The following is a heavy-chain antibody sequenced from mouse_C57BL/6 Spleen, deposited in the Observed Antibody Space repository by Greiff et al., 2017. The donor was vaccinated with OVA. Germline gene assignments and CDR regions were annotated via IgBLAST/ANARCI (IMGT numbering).Heavy chain of an antibody. J-gene: IGHJ1*03. Sequence: RVESGGGLVKPGGSLKLSCAASGFTFSSYAMSWVRQTPEKRLEWVATISDGGSYTYYPDNVKGRVTISRDNAKNNLYLQMSHLKSEDTAMYYCARERRTGTRYFDVWGTGTTVTVSS. CDR3: ARERRTGTRYFDV. V-gene: IGHV5-4*01. CDR2: ISDGGSYT. D-gene: IGHD4-1*01. CDR1: GFTFSSYA.